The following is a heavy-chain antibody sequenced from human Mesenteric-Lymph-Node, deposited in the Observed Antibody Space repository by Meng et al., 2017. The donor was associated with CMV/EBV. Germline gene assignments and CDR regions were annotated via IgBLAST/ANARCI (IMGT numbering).Heavy chain of an antibody. D-gene: IGHD6-13*01. CDR3: ARESSTSSRFFDL. Sequence: CASSGFTVSSNYMSWVRQAPGKGLDWVSVIYSDDTTYYVDSVKGRFTISRDTSKNTLFLQLNSLRADDTAIYYCARESSTSSRFFDLWGRGTLVTVSS. CDR1: GFTVSSNY. J-gene: IGHJ2*01. CDR2: IYSDDTT. V-gene: IGHV3-53*01.